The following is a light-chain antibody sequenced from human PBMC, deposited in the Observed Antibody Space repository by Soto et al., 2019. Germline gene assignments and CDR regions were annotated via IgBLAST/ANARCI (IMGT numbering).Light chain of an antibody. CDR3: QQYKSRRT. CDR1: EDINDW. CDR2: DAS. V-gene: IGKV1-5*01. Sequence: DIQITHSLSSVSASVSYRVTTTCRASEDINDWLAWYQQKPGNAPKFLIYDASTLQSGVPSRFSGSGSGTEFTLTISSLQPDDSATYYCQQYKSRRTFGQGTKVDNK. J-gene: IGKJ1*01.